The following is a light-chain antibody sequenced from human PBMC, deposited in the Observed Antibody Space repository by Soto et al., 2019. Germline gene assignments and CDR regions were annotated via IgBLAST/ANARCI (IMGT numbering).Light chain of an antibody. CDR3: HQYNNWPRT. CDR2: GAS. Sequence: EIVMTQSPATLSVSPGERATLSCRASQSVGNNLAWYQQKPGQAPRLLIYGASSRASGIPTRFSGSGSGTEFTLSISSLQPEDFAVYYCHQYNNWPRTFGQGTKV. CDR1: QSVGNN. J-gene: IGKJ1*01. V-gene: IGKV3-15*01.